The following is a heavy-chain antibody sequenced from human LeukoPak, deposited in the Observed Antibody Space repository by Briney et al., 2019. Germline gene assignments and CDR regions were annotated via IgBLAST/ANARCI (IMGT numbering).Heavy chain of an antibody. CDR2: ISGSGGST. J-gene: IGHJ3*02. V-gene: IGHV3-23*01. CDR1: GFTFSSYA. CDR3: AKCGVLSTYDAFDI. D-gene: IGHD4/OR15-4a*01. Sequence: GGSLRLSCAASGFTFSSYATSWARQAPGKGLEWVSAISGSGGSTYYADSVKGRFTISRDNSKNTLYLQMNSLRAEHTAVYYCAKCGVLSTYDAFDIWGQGTMVTVSS.